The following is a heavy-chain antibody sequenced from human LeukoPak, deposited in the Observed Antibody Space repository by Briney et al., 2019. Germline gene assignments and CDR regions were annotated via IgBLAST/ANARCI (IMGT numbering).Heavy chain of an antibody. V-gene: IGHV3-9*01. CDR1: GFTFDDYA. CDR2: ISWNSGSI. D-gene: IGHD3-10*01. CDR3: TKDRGDTFGVLYD. Sequence: PGGSLRLSCTASGFTFDDYAMHWVRQAPGKGLEWVSGISWNSGSIGYADSVRGRFTISRDNAKNSVYLQMNSLRAEDTALYYCTKDRGDTFGVLYDWGQGTLVTVSS. J-gene: IGHJ4*02.